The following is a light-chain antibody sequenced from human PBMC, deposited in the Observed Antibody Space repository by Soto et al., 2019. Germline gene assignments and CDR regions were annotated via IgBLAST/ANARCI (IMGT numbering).Light chain of an antibody. V-gene: IGKV1-33*01. J-gene: IGKJ5*01. CDR2: DAS. Sequence: DIQMTQSPSSLSASVGDRVTITCRASQSISRYLNWYQQQPGKAPKVLIYDASKLQTGVPSRFSGRGSGKDFTFTISSLQPDDSGTYYCQQFYDLPITFGQGTRLEIK. CDR1: QSISRY. CDR3: QQFYDLPIT.